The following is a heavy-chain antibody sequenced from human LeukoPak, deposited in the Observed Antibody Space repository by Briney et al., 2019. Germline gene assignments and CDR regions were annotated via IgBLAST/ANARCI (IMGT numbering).Heavy chain of an antibody. CDR2: IRSSSSYI. CDR3: ARGRVWSGYYRGPYYFDY. Sequence: GGSLRLSCAASGFTFSSYSMNWVRQAPGKGLEWVSSIRSSSSYIYYADSVKGRFTISRDNAKNSLYLQMDSLRAEDTAVYYCARGRVWSGYYRGPYYFDYWGQGTLVAVSS. CDR1: GFTFSSYS. J-gene: IGHJ4*02. V-gene: IGHV3-21*01. D-gene: IGHD3-3*01.